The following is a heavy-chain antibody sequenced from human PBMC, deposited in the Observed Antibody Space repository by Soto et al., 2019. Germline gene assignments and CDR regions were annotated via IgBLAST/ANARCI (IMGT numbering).Heavy chain of an antibody. J-gene: IGHJ4*02. CDR1: GASISSTSSGDW. D-gene: IGHD2-15*01. CDR3: AKMVVATLVDY. V-gene: IGHV4-4*02. Sequence: QVQLQESGPGLVKPSGSLSLTCTVSGASISSTSSGDWWSWVRQPRGKGLEWIGEIHHSGSTNYNQSFNIRVTMSADKSKNQCSLRLSSVTAADTAVYYCAKMVVATLVDYWGQGTLVTVSS. CDR2: IHHSGST.